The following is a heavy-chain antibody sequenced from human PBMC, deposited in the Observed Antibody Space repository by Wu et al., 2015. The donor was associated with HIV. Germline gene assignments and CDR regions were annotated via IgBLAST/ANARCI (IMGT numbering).Heavy chain of an antibody. CDR3: VRDSGSHKPIWYDIVATITVFDI. Sequence: QVQLVQSGAEVKKPGASVKVSCKAFGYKFTSYGISWVRQAPGQGLEWMGWISGYNGNTNYAQKFQGRVTMTTDTSTSTAYMELGSLRSDDAAVYYCVRDSGSHKPIWYDIVATITVFDIWGQGTMVTVSS. V-gene: IGHV1-18*01. CDR1: GYKFTSYG. J-gene: IGHJ3*02. D-gene: IGHD5-12*01. CDR2: ISGYNGNT.